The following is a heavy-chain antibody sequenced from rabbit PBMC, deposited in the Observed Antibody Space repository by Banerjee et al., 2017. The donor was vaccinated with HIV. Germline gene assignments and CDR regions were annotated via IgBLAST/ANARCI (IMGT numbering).Heavy chain of an antibody. CDR2: IYVGDGST. Sequence: QEQLVEYGGDLVQPEGSLTLTCKASGFSFSSSYWICWVRQAPGKGPEWIACIYVGDGSTYYASWAKGRFTISKTSSTTVTLQMTSLTAADTATYFCARDNDYYRGFNLWGPGTLVTVS. CDR1: GFSFSSSYW. CDR3: ARDNDYYRGFNL. D-gene: IGHD1-1*01. J-gene: IGHJ4*01. V-gene: IGHV1S45*01.